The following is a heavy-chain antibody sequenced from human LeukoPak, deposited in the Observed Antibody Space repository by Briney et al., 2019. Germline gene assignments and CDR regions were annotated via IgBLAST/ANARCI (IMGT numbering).Heavy chain of an antibody. Sequence: PGGSLRLSCAASGFTFDDYGMSWVRQAPGKGLEWVSGINWNGGSTGYADSVKGRFTISRDNSKNTLYLQMNSLRAEDTAVYYCAKFTAAAPWGWFDPWGQGTLVTVSS. J-gene: IGHJ5*02. CDR2: INWNGGST. D-gene: IGHD6-13*01. CDR1: GFTFDDYG. CDR3: AKFTAAAPWGWFDP. V-gene: IGHV3-20*04.